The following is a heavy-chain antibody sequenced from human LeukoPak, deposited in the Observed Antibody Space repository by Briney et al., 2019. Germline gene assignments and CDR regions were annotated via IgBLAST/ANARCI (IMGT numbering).Heavy chain of an antibody. CDR2: ISYSGST. V-gene: IGHV4-59*01. J-gene: IGHJ4*02. D-gene: IGHD3-16*01. CDR3: AIRGRGYYVWGSDSFDY. Sequence: SETLSLTCTLPGDSLRTANSCWVRQPPGKGLEWIGHISYSGSTNYNTSLKSRVTISVDTSKNQFSLKVSSVTAADTAVYYYAIRGRGYYVWGSDSFDYWGQGTLVTVSS. CDR1: GDSLRTAN.